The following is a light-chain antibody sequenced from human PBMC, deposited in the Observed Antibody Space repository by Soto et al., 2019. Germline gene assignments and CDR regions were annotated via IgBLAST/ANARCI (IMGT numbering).Light chain of an antibody. CDR3: QQFNAYPLT. V-gene: IGKV1-9*01. CDR1: QGISDY. CDR2: GAS. Sequence: DIQLTQSPSFLSASVGDRVTISCRATQGISDYLAWYQQKPGKAPKLLIYGASTLQSVTPSRFSSSASRTEFPLTINRLQPEDFANYFRQQFNAYPLTSGEGTKLKNK. J-gene: IGKJ4*01.